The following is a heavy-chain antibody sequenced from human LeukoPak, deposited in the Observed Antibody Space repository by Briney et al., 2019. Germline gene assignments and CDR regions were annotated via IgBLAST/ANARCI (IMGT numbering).Heavy chain of an antibody. V-gene: IGHV3-30*18. CDR2: ISYDGSNK. CDR1: GFTFSSYG. D-gene: IGHD3-10*01. CDR3: AKVGRITMVRGLFDY. J-gene: IGHJ4*02. Sequence: GGSLRLSCAASGFTFSSYGMHWVRQAPGKWLEWVAVISYDGSNKYYADSVKGRFTISRDNSKNTLYLQMNSLRAEDTAVYYCAKVGRITMVRGLFDYWGQGTLVTVSS.